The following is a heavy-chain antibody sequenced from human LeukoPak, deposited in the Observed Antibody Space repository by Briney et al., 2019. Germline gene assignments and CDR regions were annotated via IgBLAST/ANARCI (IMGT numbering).Heavy chain of an antibody. CDR2: INWNGGST. CDR1: GFTFDDYG. D-gene: IGHD3-10*01. J-gene: IGHJ3*02. Sequence: GGSLRLSCAASGFTFDDYGMSWVRQAPGKGLEWVSGINWNGGSTGYADSVKGRFTMSRDNAENSLYLQMNSLRAEDTAVYYCAKGGAMVRTRGAFDIWGQGTMVTVSS. CDR3: AKGGAMVRTRGAFDI. V-gene: IGHV3-20*04.